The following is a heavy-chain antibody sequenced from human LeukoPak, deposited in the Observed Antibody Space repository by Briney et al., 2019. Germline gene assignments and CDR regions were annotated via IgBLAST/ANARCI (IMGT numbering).Heavy chain of an antibody. CDR1: GFTFSNCA. D-gene: IGHD2-15*01. V-gene: IGHV3-23*01. CDR2: ISGSGSST. J-gene: IGHJ4*02. Sequence: GGSLRLSCAASGFTFSNCAMSWVRQAPEKGLEWVSGISGSGSSTYYADSVKGRFTISRDNSKNTLYLQMNSLRPEDTAIFYCAKRDSTPRTGYYYFDYWGQGILVTVSS. CDR3: AKRDSTPRTGYYYFDY.